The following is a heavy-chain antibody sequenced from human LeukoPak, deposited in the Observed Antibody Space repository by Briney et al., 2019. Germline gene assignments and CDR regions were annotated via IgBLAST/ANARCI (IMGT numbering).Heavy chain of an antibody. CDR3: ARGRQQLVRGVVEPNFDY. CDR2: IGTAGDT. Sequence: GGSLRLSCAASGFTFSSYDMHWVRQATGKGLEWVSAIGTAGDTYYPGSVKDRFTISRENAKNSLYLQMNSLRAGDTAVYYCARGRQQLVRGVVEPNFDYWGQGTLVTVSS. J-gene: IGHJ4*02. V-gene: IGHV3-13*01. D-gene: IGHD6-13*01. CDR1: GFTFSSYD.